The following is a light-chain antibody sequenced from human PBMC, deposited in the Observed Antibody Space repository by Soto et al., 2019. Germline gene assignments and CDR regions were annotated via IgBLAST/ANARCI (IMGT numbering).Light chain of an antibody. V-gene: IGKV1-8*01. CDR2: AAS. J-gene: IGKJ5*01. CDR3: QQYYSYPLT. Sequence: RMTHSPSSLSASTGDRVTITCRASQGISSYLAWYQQKPGKAPKLLIYAASTLQSGVPSRFSGSGSGTDFTLTISCLQSEDFATYYCQQYYSYPLTFGQGTRLEIK. CDR1: QGISSY.